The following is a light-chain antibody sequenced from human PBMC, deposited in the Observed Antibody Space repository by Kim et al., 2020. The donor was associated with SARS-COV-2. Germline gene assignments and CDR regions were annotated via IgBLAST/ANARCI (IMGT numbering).Light chain of an antibody. J-gene: IGKJ5*01. CDR2: DAS. Sequence: EIVLTQSPATLSLSPGERATLSCRASQSVGSYLAWYQQKPGQTPRLLIYDASNRATGIPARFSGSGSGTDFTLTVSSLEPEDSAVYYCQQRSNFITCGQGTRLEIK. V-gene: IGKV3-11*01. CDR3: QQRSNFIT. CDR1: QSVGSY.